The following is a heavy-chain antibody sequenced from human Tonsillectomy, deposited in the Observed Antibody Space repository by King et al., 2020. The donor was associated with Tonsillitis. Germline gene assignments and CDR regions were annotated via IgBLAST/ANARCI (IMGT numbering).Heavy chain of an antibody. Sequence: QLQESGPGLVKPSETLSLTCTVPGGSISSSSYYWGWIRQPPGKGLEWIGSIYYSGSTYYNPSLKSRVTISVDTSKNQFSLKLSSVTAADTAVYYCARATYYYGSGSYFRQLPNAFDIWGQGTMVTVSS. J-gene: IGHJ3*02. CDR2: IYYSGST. CDR3: ARATYYYGSGSYFRQLPNAFDI. V-gene: IGHV4-39*07. D-gene: IGHD3-10*01. CDR1: GGSISSSSYY.